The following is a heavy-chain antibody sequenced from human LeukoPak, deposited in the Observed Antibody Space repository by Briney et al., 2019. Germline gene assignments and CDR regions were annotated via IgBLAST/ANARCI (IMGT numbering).Heavy chain of an antibody. D-gene: IGHD3-16*01. Sequence: GGSLRLSCAASGFTFSSYGMHWVRQAPGKGLEWVAFIRYDASNKYYADSVKGRFTFSRDNSKNTLYLQMNSLMPEDTAVYYCAEDRGVWGSSLDYCGQGTLVTVSS. CDR1: GFTFSSYG. J-gene: IGHJ4*02. V-gene: IGHV3-30*02. CDR2: IRYDASNK. CDR3: AEDRGVWGSSLDY.